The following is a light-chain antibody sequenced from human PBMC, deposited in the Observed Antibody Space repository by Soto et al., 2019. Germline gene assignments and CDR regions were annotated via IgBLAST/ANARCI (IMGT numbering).Light chain of an antibody. J-gene: IGKJ1*01. CDR3: QQYKDSVWT. CDR2: DVS. V-gene: IGKV1-5*01. CDR1: QTVERW. Sequence: DIQMTQSRSTLSASVGDRVTITCRASQTVERWLAWYQQKPGKAPNLVISDVSSLERGVPSRFSGSGSGTEFTLTISGLQPDDFATYYCQQYKDSVWTFGQGTKV.